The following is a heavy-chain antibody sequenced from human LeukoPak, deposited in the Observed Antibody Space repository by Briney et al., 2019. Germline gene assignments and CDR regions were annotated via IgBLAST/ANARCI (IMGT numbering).Heavy chain of an antibody. D-gene: IGHD1-1*01. V-gene: IGHV4-34*01. J-gene: IGHJ4*02. CDR3: ARRDTNDYYFAY. CDR2: INHSGST. Sequence: PSETLSLTCTVSGGSISSYYWSWIRQPPGKGLEWIGEINHSGSTNYNPSLKSRVTISVDTSKNQFSLKLSSVTAADTAVYYCARRDTNDYYFAYWGQGTLVTVSS. CDR1: GGSISSYY.